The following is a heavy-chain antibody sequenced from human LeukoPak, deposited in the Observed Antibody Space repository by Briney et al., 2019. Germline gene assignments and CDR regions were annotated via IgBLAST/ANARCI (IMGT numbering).Heavy chain of an antibody. CDR1: GYSISSDYY. Sequence: PSETLSLTCAVSGYSISSDYYWGWIRQPPGRGLEWIASTYRSGRTYYNPSLKSRVTISLDTSKNQFSLKVNSVTAADTAVYFCARDRGGGSSPIDYWGQGTLVTVSS. V-gene: IGHV4-38-2*02. J-gene: IGHJ4*02. CDR3: ARDRGGGSSPIDY. D-gene: IGHD6-6*01. CDR2: TYRSGRT.